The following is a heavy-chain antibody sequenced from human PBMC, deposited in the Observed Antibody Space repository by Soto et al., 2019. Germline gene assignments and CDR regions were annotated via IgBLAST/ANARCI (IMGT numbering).Heavy chain of an antibody. CDR2: IYYSGST. J-gene: IGHJ6*02. Sequence: QVQLQESGPGLVKPSQTLSLTCTVSGGSISSGGYYWSWIRQHPGKGLEWIGYIYYSGSTYYNPSLKSRVTISVDTSKNQFSLKLSSVTAADTAVCYCARDQVVRGVTNNYYYYGMDVWGQGTTVTVSS. D-gene: IGHD3-10*01. CDR3: ARDQVVRGVTNNYYYYGMDV. V-gene: IGHV4-31*03. CDR1: GGSISSGGYY.